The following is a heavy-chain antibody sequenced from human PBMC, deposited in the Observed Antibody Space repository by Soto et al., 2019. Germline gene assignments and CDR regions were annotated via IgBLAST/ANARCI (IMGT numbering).Heavy chain of an antibody. Sequence: EVQLVESGGGLVKPGGSLTLSCATSGFIFSNYKMNWVRQAPGKGLEWVSSISGTSSDIYYADSVKGRFTISRDNAENSLYLQRNGVTAVDKAVYDCAVDPLFAGYWYHLDVCAKGTTVMVSS. V-gene: IGHV3-21*01. D-gene: IGHD2-21*01. CDR3: AVDPLFAGYWYHLDV. CDR2: ISGTSSDI. CDR1: GFIFSNYK. J-gene: IGHJ6*03.